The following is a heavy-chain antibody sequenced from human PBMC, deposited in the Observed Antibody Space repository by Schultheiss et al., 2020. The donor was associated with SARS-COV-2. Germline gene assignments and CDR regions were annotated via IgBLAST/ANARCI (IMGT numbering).Heavy chain of an antibody. D-gene: IGHD3-16*01. CDR2: ISYDGRNK. Sequence: GGSLRLSCAASGFSFNYYAIHWVRQAPGKGLEWVAVISYDGRNKYYADSVKGRFTISRDNSKNTLYLQMNSLRAEDTAVYYCARALYGDAFDIWGQGTMVTVSS. CDR3: ARALYGDAFDI. CDR1: GFSFNYYA. J-gene: IGHJ3*02. V-gene: IGHV3-30-3*01.